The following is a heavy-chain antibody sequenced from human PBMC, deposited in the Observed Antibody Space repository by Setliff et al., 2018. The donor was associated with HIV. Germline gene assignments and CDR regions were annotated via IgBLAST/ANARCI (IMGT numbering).Heavy chain of an antibody. CDR2: IYTSGST. CDR3: ARGWGYCSGGSCYSGLGWFDP. J-gene: IGHJ5*02. Sequence: SETLSLTCTVSGGSISSYYWSWIRQPPGKGLEWIGYIYTSGSTNYNPSLKSRVTISVDTSKNQFSLKLSSVTAAATAVDYCARGWGYCSGGSCYSGLGWFDPWGQGTLVTVSS. V-gene: IGHV4-4*08. CDR1: GGSISSYY. D-gene: IGHD2-15*01.